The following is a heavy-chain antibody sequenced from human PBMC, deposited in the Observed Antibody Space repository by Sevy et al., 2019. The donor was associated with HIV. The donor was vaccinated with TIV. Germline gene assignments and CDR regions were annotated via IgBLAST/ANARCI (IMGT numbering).Heavy chain of an antibody. V-gene: IGHV3-21*01. D-gene: IGHD4-17*01. CDR1: GFTFSSYT. CDR3: ARGSHDYGDYNRDVGFDY. Sequence: GGSLRLSCADSGFTFSSYTMNWVRQAPGKGLEWVSSISSTGNYIYYADSLKGRFSISRDNAKNSLYLLMNSLRAEDTAVYYCARGSHDYGDYNRDVGFDYWGQGTLVTVSS. CDR2: ISSTGNYI. J-gene: IGHJ4*02.